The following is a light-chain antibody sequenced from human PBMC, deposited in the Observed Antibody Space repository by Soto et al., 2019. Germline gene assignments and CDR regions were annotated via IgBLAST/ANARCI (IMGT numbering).Light chain of an antibody. CDR3: QQYGSSPPWT. J-gene: IGKJ1*01. CDR1: QSVSSSY. V-gene: IGKV3-20*01. CDR2: GAS. Sequence: EIVLTQSPGTLSSSPGERATLSCRASQSVSSSYLAWYQQKPGQAPRLLIYGASSRATCIPDRFSGSGSGTDFTLTISRLEPEDFAVYYCQQYGSSPPWTFGQGTKVDIK.